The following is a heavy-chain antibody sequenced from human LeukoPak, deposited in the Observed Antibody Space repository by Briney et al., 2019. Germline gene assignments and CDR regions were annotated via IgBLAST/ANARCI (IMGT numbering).Heavy chain of an antibody. D-gene: IGHD2-2*03. CDR2: IYHNGDT. V-gene: IGHV4-59*11. CDR1: GGSFTGPY. CDR3: ARDGYGPTDY. Sequence: PSETLSPTCTVSGGSFTGPYWSWIRQTPGKGLEWIGYIYHNGDTKYNPSLKSRVTMSVDTSKNQFSLKLNSVTPADTAVYYCARDGYGPTDYWGKGSLVTVSS. J-gene: IGHJ4*02.